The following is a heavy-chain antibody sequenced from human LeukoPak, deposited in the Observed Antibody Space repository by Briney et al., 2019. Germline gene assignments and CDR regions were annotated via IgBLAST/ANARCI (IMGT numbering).Heavy chain of an antibody. D-gene: IGHD3-10*01. V-gene: IGHV4-31*03. J-gene: IGHJ4*02. Sequence: PSETLSLTCTVSGGSISSGVYYWSWIRQRPGKGLEWIGYIYYSGSTYYNPSLKSRVTISADTSANQFSLKLSSVTAADTAVYYCARVSVIDPSYYFDYWGQGTLVTVSS. CDR2: IYYSGST. CDR3: ARVSVIDPSYYFDY. CDR1: GGSISSGVYY.